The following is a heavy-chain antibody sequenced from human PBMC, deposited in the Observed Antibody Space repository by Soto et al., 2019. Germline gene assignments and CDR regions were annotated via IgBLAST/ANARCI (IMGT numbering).Heavy chain of an antibody. CDR1: GGSITRGGFS. CDR3: AKECGGTCLDVFDV. V-gene: IGHV4-30-2*01. Sequence: QVQLKESGSGLVKPAQTLSLTCAVSGGSITRGGFSWSWIRQPPGKGLEWSGYVHHTGNTECHPSLGIRVTIALDRYRNVLSLNLSSVTAADTATYYCAKECGGTCLDVFDVWGPRTTVIVSS. CDR2: VHHTGNT. D-gene: IGHD2-15*01. J-gene: IGHJ3*01.